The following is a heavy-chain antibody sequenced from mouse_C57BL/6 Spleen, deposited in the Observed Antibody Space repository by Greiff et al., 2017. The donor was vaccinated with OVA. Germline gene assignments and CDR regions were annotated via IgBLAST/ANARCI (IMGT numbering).Heavy chain of an antibody. CDR2: IYPGNSDT. V-gene: IGHV1-5*01. CDR1: GYTFTSYW. CDR3: TRWGTITGNWYFDV. Sequence: EVQLQQSGTVLARPGASVKMSCKTSGYTFTSYWMHWVKQRPGQGLEWIGAIYPGNSDTSYNQKFKGKAKLTAVTSASTAYMELSSLTNDDSAVYYCTRWGTITGNWYFDVWGTGTTVTVSS. J-gene: IGHJ1*03. D-gene: IGHD4-1*01.